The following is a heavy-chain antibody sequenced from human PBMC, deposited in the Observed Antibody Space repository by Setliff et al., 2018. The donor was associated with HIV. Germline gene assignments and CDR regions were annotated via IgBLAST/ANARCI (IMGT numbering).Heavy chain of an antibody. CDR2: INAGNGNT. D-gene: IGHD3-10*01. Sequence: ASVKVSCKASGYTFTSYAMHWVRQAPGQRLEWMGWINAGNGNTKYSQKFQGRVTITRDTSATIAYMELSSLTPEDTALYFCARTDYDSGKSVLDSWGQGTLVTVSS. V-gene: IGHV1-3*01. CDR1: GYTFTSYA. CDR3: ARTDYDSGKSVLDS. J-gene: IGHJ5*01.